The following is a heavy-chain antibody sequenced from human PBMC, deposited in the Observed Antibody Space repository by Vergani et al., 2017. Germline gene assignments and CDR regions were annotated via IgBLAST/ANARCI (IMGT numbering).Heavy chain of an antibody. Sequence: EVQLVQSGAEVKKPGESLKISCKGSGYRFTSYWIGWVRQMPGKGLEWMGIIYPGNSDTRYSPSFQGKVTISADKSISTDYLQWSSLKASDTAMYYCARVXSMVRGVIYYGMDVWGQGTTVTVSS. CDR3: ARVXSMVRGVIYYGMDV. CDR2: IYPGNSDT. D-gene: IGHD3-10*01. CDR1: GYRFTSYW. V-gene: IGHV5-51*01. J-gene: IGHJ6*02.